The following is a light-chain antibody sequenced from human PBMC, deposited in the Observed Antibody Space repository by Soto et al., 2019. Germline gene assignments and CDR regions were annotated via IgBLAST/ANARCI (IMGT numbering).Light chain of an antibody. Sequence: KVMTQSPAPLSVSPGERVTLSCTASQSLSSNLAWYQQKPGQAPRLPIYGASTRATDIPARFSGSGSGTECTLTISSLQSEDVAVYFCQQYNNWPLAFAQGTRLEI. CDR2: GAS. CDR1: QSLSSN. V-gene: IGKV3-15*01. J-gene: IGKJ5*01. CDR3: QQYNNWPLA.